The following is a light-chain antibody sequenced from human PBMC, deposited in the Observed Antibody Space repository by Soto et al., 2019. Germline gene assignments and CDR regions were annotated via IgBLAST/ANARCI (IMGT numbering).Light chain of an antibody. J-gene: IGKJ1*01. Sequence: VMTQSPATLSVSPEERATLSCRASLSVGTNLAWYQQKPGQPPRLLIYGATTRATGIPARFSGSGSGTDFTLTISSLQSEDFAVYYCQHHNNWPPGTFGQGTRVEIK. V-gene: IGKV3-15*01. CDR3: QHHNNWPPGT. CDR2: GAT. CDR1: LSVGTN.